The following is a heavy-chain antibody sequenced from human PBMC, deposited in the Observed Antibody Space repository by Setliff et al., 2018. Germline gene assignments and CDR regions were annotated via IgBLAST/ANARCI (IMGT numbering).Heavy chain of an antibody. CDR3: ARVESMVRGKNILRHFDY. V-gene: IGHV1-18*01. CDR2: VTVYNGNT. J-gene: IGHJ4*02. CDR1: GYTFSNYG. Sequence: VKVSCKASGYTFSNYGVTWVRQAPGQGLEWMGWVTVYNGNTKYAQNLQGRLTLTTDISTSTAYMELGSLTTDDTAVYYCARVESMVRGKNILRHFDYWGQGIQVTVSS. D-gene: IGHD3-10*01.